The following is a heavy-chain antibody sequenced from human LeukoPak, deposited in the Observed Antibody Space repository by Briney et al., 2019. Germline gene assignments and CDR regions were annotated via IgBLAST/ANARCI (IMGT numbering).Heavy chain of an antibody. V-gene: IGHV6-1*01. J-gene: IGHJ4*02. CDR3: ARDFGTTGWHTFDY. CDR2: TYYRFKWYN. D-gene: IGHD6-19*01. CDR1: GDSVCSKNGA. Sequence: SQTLSLTCVVSGDSVCSKNGAWNWIRQSPSRGLEWLGRTYYRFKWYNDYPHTMEGRLNISHATSKNQTSLHLTSVPPDDTAEYYRARDFGTTGWHTFDYWGQGTLVTVSS.